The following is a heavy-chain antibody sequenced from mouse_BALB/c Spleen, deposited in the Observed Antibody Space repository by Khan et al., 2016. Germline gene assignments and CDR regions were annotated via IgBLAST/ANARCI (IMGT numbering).Heavy chain of an antibody. Sequence: EVQLQESGPGLVKPSQSLSLTCTVTGYSITSDYAWNWIRQFPGNRLEWMGYISYSGSTSYNPSLKSRISITRDTSKNQFFLQLNSVTSEDTATYYCARSDYGDKDAMDYWGLGTSVTVSS. V-gene: IGHV3-2*02. D-gene: IGHD1-1*01. J-gene: IGHJ4*01. CDR1: GYSITSDYA. CDR2: ISYSGST. CDR3: ARSDYGDKDAMDY.